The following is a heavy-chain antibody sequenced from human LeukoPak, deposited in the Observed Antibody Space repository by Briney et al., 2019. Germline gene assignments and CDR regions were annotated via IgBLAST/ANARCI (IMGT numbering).Heavy chain of an antibody. J-gene: IGHJ3*02. Sequence: GGSLRLSCAASGLTFSNYAMSWVRQAPGKGLDWVSGITSTGGTTYYADSVQGRFTISRDNSRNTLYLQMNSLRAEDTAVYYCARGGSYSYDAFDIWGQGTMVTVSS. D-gene: IGHD1-26*01. CDR2: ITSTGGTT. CDR1: GLTFSNYA. CDR3: ARGGSYSYDAFDI. V-gene: IGHV3-23*01.